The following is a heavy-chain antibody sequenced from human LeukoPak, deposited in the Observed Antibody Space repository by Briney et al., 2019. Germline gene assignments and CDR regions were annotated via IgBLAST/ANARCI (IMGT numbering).Heavy chain of an antibody. CDR1: GYTFTSYG. V-gene: IGHV1-18*04. CDR2: ISAYNGNT. CDR3: ARSSGWGSRFDP. Sequence: ASVKVSCKASGYTFTSYGISWVRQAPGQGLEWMGWISAYNGNTNYVQKLQGRVTMTTDTSTSTACMELRSLRSDDTAVYYCARSSGWGSRFDPWGQGTLVTVSS. J-gene: IGHJ5*02. D-gene: IGHD6-19*01.